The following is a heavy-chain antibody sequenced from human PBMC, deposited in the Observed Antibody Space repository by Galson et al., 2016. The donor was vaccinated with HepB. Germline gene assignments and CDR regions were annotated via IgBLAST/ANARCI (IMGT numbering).Heavy chain of an antibody. D-gene: IGHD3-10*01. CDR1: GFTFTTYA. CDR3: AKGLWSTGSAGHWHPPDS. Sequence: SLRLSCAASGFTFTTYAMSWVRQAPGKGLEWVSAIGGSGDETYYADSVKGRFATSRDNPKNTLYLQMNNLRAEDTAVYYCAKGLWSTGSAGHWHPPDSWGQGTLVTVSS. J-gene: IGHJ4*02. CDR2: IGGSGDET. V-gene: IGHV3-23*01.